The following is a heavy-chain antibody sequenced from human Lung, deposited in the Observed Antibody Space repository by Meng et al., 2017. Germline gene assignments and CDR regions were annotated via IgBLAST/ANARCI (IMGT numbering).Heavy chain of an antibody. V-gene: IGHV3-74*01. CDR2: INRDGTKP. Sequence: VQLVESGGGLCPPGGSLRRSCAASGFTFTDHWMHWVRQGPGKGLVWVSRINRDGTKPTYADSVKGRFTISRDNAKNTLYLQMNNLRAEDTAFYYCTNDRLNHWGQGALVTVSS. CDR3: TNDRLNH. D-gene: IGHD1-1*01. CDR1: GFTFTDHW. J-gene: IGHJ1*01.